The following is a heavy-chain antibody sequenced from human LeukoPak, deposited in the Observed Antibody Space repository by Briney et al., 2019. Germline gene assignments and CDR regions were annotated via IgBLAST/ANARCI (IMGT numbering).Heavy chain of an antibody. CDR1: GASISSYY. V-gene: IGHV4-59*08. Sequence: SETLSLTCTVSGASISSYYWSWFWQPPGKRLEWIAYIHYSGSTDYNPSLKTRVTISVDTSKNQFSLKLSSVTAADTAVYYCARHYSTGTYPLDYWGQGTLVTVSS. J-gene: IGHJ4*02. CDR2: IHYSGST. D-gene: IGHD1-14*01. CDR3: ARHYSTGTYPLDY.